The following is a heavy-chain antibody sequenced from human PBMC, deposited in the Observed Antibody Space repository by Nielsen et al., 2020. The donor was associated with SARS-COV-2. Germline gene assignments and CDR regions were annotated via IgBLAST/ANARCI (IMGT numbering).Heavy chain of an antibody. Sequence: ASVKVSCKASGYTFTSYGISWLRQAPGQGLEWMGWISAYNGNTNYAQKFQGRVTMTRDTSTSTAYMELSSLRSEDTAVYYCAADYGDYGGVYWGQGTLVTVSS. CDR3: AADYGDYGGVY. V-gene: IGHV1-18*04. J-gene: IGHJ4*02. CDR1: GYTFTSYG. CDR2: ISAYNGNT. D-gene: IGHD4-17*01.